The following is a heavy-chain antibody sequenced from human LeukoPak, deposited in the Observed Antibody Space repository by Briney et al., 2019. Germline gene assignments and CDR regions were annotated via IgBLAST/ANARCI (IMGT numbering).Heavy chain of an antibody. J-gene: IGHJ5*02. D-gene: IGHD2-8*01. Sequence: SETLSLTCTVSGGSISSYYWSWIRQPPGKGLEWIGYIYYSGSTNYNPSLKSRVTISVDTSKNQFSLKLSSVTAADTAVYYCAREKVSDGYNWFDPWGQGTLVTVSS. CDR2: IYYSGST. CDR1: GGSISSYY. CDR3: AREKVSDGYNWFDP. V-gene: IGHV4-59*01.